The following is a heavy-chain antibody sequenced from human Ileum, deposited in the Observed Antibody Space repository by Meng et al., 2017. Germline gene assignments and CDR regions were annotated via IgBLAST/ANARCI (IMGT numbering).Heavy chain of an antibody. J-gene: IGHJ4*02. CDR3: VREFRGGYFDY. CDR2: SNPGGGST. D-gene: IGHD3-16*01. CDR1: EYSFSNYY. V-gene: IGHV1-46*01. Sequence: QVQLGQAGAEVKKPGASVKVSCKSSEYSFSNYYLPWMRQAPGQGLEWLGVSNPGGGSTNYAQKFQGRVTMTRDTSANTVYMELGSLKSEDTAVYYCVREFRGGYFDYWGQGTLVTVSS.